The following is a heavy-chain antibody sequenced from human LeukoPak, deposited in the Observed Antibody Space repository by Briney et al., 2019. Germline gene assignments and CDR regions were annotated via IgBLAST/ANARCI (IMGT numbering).Heavy chain of an antibody. CDR3: ARHAEYYYDSSGYHTPFDY. CDR1: GFTFSSYSMN. CDR2: IYYSGST. Sequence: GSLRLSCAASGFTFSSYSMNWVRQAPGKGLEWIGSIYYSGSTYSNPSLKSRVTISVDTSKNQFSLKLSSVTAADTAVYYCARHAEYYYDSSGYHTPFDYWGQGTLVTVSS. J-gene: IGHJ4*02. D-gene: IGHD3-22*01. V-gene: IGHV4-39*01.